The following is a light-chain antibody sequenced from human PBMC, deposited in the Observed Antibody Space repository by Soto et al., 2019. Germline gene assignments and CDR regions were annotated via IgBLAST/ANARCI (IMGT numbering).Light chain of an antibody. Sequence: QSALTQPASVSGSPGQSITISRTGTSSTVGGFNVVSWYQQHPGKAPKVIIYEGIKRPSGVSNRFSGSNSGSTASLTISGLQAEDEADYYCCSYVGATTYVFGTGTKLTVL. CDR1: SSTVGGFNV. V-gene: IGLV2-23*01. CDR3: CSYVGATTYV. CDR2: EGI. J-gene: IGLJ1*01.